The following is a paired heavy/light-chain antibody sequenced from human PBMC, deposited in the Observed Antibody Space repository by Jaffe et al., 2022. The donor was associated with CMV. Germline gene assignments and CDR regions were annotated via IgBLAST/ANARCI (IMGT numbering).Light chain of an antibody. CDR1: QSLLYINRYNY. CDR3: MQTLQTPPT. J-gene: IGKJ2*01. CDR2: LGS. Sequence: DIVMTQSPLSLPVTPGEPASISCRSSQSLLYINRYNYLDWYLQKPGKSPQILIYLGSSRASGVPDRFSGSGSGTDFTLKISRVEAEDVGVYYCMQTLQTPPTFGQGTKLEIK. V-gene: IGKV2-28*01.
Heavy chain of an antibody. CDR2: ISTYQGNT. D-gene: IGHD3-22*01. J-gene: IGHJ5*02. Sequence: QIQLVQSGAEVKKPGASVKVSCKASGYSFTSYGITWVRQAPGQGLEWIGWISTYQGNTNYAQNLQGRVTMTTDTSTSTAYMELRSLRYDDTAVYYCARENSNTIDPWGQGSLVTVSS. CDR1: GYSFTSYG. CDR3: ARENSNTIDP. V-gene: IGHV1-18*01.